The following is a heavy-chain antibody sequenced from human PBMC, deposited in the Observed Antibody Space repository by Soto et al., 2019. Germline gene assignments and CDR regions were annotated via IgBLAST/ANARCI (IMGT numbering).Heavy chain of an antibody. Sequence: QVQLVQSGAEVKQPGASVKVSCKASGYTFASYAISWMRQAPGQGLEWMGWISAYNGNTNHAQKLQGRVTMTTDTSSRTAYMELRSLRSAVTAVYYCARDPTPPEYWGQGTLVTVSS. V-gene: IGHV1-18*01. CDR3: ARDPTPPEY. CDR2: ISAYNGNT. J-gene: IGHJ4*02. D-gene: IGHD2-2*01. CDR1: GYTFASYA.